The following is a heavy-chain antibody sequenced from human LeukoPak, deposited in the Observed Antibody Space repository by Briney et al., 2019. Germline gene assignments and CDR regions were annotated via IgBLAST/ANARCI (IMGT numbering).Heavy chain of an antibody. CDR3: ARASSSSWYFHYYMDV. CDR2: ISSSGSTI. CDR1: GFTFSDYY. J-gene: IGHJ6*03. V-gene: IGHV3-11*01. Sequence: GSLRLSCAASGFTFSDYYMSWIRQAPGKGLEWVSYISSSGSTIYYAGSVKGRFTISRDNAKNSLYLQMNSLRAEDTAVYYCARASSSSWYFHYYMDVWGKGTTVTVSS. D-gene: IGHD6-13*01.